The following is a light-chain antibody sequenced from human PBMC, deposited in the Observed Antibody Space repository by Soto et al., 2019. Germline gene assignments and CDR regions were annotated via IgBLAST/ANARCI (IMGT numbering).Light chain of an antibody. Sequence: AMQMTQSPFSMSASLGDVVSIXXRESQGIANELGWYQQKPGKAPKLXINAASSLQSGVPSRFSGSGSGTEFTLTISSLQPDDFATYYCQHYNTYSSTFGQGTKVDIK. V-gene: IGKV1-6*01. CDR2: AAS. CDR1: QGIANE. J-gene: IGKJ1*01. CDR3: QHYNTYSST.